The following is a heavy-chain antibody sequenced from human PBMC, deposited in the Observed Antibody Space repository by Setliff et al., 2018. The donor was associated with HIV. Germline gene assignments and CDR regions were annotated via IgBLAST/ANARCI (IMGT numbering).Heavy chain of an antibody. CDR2: IYWYDDK. D-gene: IGHD3-22*01. CDR3: AHSSLYYDNSGYLIDY. J-gene: IGHJ4*02. Sequence: SGPTLVNPTPPLTLTCTFSGFSLSTSGVGVGWIRQPPGKALEWLALIYWYDDKRYSPSLKSRLTITKDTSKNQVVLTMTNMDPVDTATYYGAHSSLYYDNSGYLIDYWGQGTLVTVSS. CDR1: GFSLSTSGVG. V-gene: IGHV2-5*01.